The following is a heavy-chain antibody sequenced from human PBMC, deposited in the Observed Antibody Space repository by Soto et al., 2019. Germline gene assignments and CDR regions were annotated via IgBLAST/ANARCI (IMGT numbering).Heavy chain of an antibody. Sequence: SETLSLTCTVSGGSISSYYWSWIRLPPGKGLEWIGYIYYSGSTNYNPFLKSRVTMSVDMSKNQFSLTLSSVTAADTAVYYCARSSYSTTPRGGFDPWGQGTLVTVSS. CDR1: GGSISSYY. V-gene: IGHV4-59*12. J-gene: IGHJ5*02. CDR3: ARSSYSTTPRGGFDP. D-gene: IGHD4-4*01. CDR2: IYYSGST.